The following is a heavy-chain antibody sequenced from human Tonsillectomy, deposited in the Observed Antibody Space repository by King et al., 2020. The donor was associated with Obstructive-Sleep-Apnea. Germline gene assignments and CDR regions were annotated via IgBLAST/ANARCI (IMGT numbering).Heavy chain of an antibody. J-gene: IGHJ4*02. V-gene: IGHV4-59*01. Sequence: VQLQESGPGLVKPSETLSLTCTVSGGSISSYYWSWIRQPPGKGLKWIGYIYYSGSTNYNPSLKSRVTISVDTSKNQFSLKLSSVTAADSAVYYCARDSSGWAYYFDYWGQGTLVTVSS. D-gene: IGHD6-19*01. CDR1: GGSISSYY. CDR3: ARDSSGWAYYFDY. CDR2: IYYSGST.